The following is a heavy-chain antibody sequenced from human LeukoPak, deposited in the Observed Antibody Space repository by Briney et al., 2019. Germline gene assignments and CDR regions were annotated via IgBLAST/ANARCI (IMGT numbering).Heavy chain of an antibody. J-gene: IGHJ6*04. Sequence: QSGGSLRLSCAASGFTFSSYGMHWVRQAPGKGLEWVAVIWYDGSNKYYADSVKGRFTISRDNSKNTLYLQMNSLRAEDTAVYYCAKGPPTSYYYYGMDVWGKGTTVTVSS. CDR1: GFTFSSYG. V-gene: IGHV3-33*06. CDR3: AKGPPTSYYYYGMDV. CDR2: IWYDGSNK.